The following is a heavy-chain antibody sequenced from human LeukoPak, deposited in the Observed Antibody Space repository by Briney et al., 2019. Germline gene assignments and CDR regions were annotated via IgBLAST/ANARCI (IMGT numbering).Heavy chain of an antibody. CDR1: GFTFSSYG. V-gene: IGHV3-30*18. CDR2: ISSEGSEK. Sequence: GGSLRLSCAASGFTFSSYGMHWVRQAPGKGLEWVAVISSEGSEKSYADSVKGRFTISRDNSKNTLNLQMSSLRAEDTAVYYCAKDKGREGDYWGQGNLVTVSS. CDR3: AKDKGREGDY. J-gene: IGHJ4*02.